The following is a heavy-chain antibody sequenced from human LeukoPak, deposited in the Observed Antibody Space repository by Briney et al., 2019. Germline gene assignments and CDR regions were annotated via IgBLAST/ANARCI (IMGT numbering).Heavy chain of an antibody. CDR2: IYYSGST. D-gene: IGHD3-10*01. CDR3: ARRNGDDAFDI. V-gene: IGHV4-59*01. J-gene: IGHJ3*02. Sequence: PSETLSLTCTVSGGSISSYYWSWIRQPPGKGLEWIGYIYYSGSTNYNPSLKSRVTISVDTSKNQFSLKLSSVTAADTAVYYCARRNGDDAFDIWGQGTMVTVSS. CDR1: GGSISSYY.